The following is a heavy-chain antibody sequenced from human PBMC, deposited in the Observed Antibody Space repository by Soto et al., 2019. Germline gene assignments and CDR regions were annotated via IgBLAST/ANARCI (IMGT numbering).Heavy chain of an antibody. J-gene: IGHJ4*02. D-gene: IGHD5-18*01. V-gene: IGHV3-48*03. Sequence: GGSLRLSCAASGFTFSSYEMNWVRQAPGKGLEWVSYISSSGSTIYYADSVKGRFTISRDNAKNSLYLQMNSLRAEDTAVYYCATSGYSYSLDYWGQGTLVTVSS. CDR1: GFTFSSYE. CDR2: ISSSGSTI. CDR3: ATSGYSYSLDY.